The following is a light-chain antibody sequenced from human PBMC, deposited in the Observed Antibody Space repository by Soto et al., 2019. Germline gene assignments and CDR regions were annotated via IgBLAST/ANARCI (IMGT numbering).Light chain of an antibody. Sequence: EVVETLSPCTLSLSPWGRATLYCMASQSVSSNFLAWYQEKLGQAPRLLIYGASKRATGIPDRFSGSGSGTDFTLTISSLEPEDFAVYYCQQYNEWPPAFGGGTKVDIK. V-gene: IGKV3-20*01. CDR2: GAS. CDR3: QQYNEWPPA. J-gene: IGKJ4*01. CDR1: QSVSSNF.